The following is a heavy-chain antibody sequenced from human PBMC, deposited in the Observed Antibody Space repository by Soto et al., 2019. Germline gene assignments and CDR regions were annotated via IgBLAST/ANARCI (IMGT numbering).Heavy chain of an antibody. V-gene: IGHV3-23*01. Sequence: RVCSVASEFTCVTYGGRWVRQATGKGLEWVSAISAGGGSTYYADSVKGRFTISRDNSINTLYLQMNSLRTEDTAVYYCAHPRGYGVFDAYDIWGQGAMVTVPS. CDR2: ISAGGGST. D-gene: IGHD4-17*01. CDR1: EFTCVTYG. CDR3: AHPRGYGVFDAYDI. J-gene: IGHJ3*02.